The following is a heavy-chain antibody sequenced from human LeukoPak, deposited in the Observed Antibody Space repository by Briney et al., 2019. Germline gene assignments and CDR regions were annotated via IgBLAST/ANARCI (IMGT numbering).Heavy chain of an antibody. J-gene: IGHJ4*02. Sequence: PGGSLRLSCAASGFTFSSYEMNWVRLAPGKGLEWVSYISSSGGTIYYADSVKGRFTISRDNAKNSLYLQMNSLRAEDTAVYYCASSVLVSRPYYFDYWGQGTLVTVSS. D-gene: IGHD5/OR15-5a*01. CDR1: GFTFSSYE. V-gene: IGHV3-48*03. CDR3: ASSVLVSRPYYFDY. CDR2: ISSSGGTI.